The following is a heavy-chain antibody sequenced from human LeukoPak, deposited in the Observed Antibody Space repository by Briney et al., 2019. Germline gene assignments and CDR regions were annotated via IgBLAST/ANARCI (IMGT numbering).Heavy chain of an antibody. CDR1: GDSISRGSYY. Sequence: SETLSLTCTVSGDSISRGSYYWSWIRQPAGKGLEWIGYIYYSGSTNYNPSLKSRVTISVDTSKNQFSLRLSSVTAADTAVYYCARVTGYVMEDYFDYWGQGTLVTVSS. CDR2: IYYSGST. CDR3: ARVTGYVMEDYFDY. D-gene: IGHD6-13*01. V-gene: IGHV4-61*10. J-gene: IGHJ4*02.